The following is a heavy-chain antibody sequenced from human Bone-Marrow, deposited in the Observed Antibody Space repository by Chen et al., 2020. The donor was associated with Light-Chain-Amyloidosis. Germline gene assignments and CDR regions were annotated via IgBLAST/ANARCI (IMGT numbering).Heavy chain of an antibody. Sequence: EVQLVESGGGLVESGGSLRLSCAASGFSFKTAWMSWVRQAPGEGLEWVGRIKSKVHGGTTDYAAPVKGRFSISRDDSRNTLYLQINSLKAEDAATYFCSAIVGAYDTFDFWGQGTTVTVSS. J-gene: IGHJ3*01. CDR1: GFSFKTAW. D-gene: IGHD1-26*01. V-gene: IGHV3-15*01. CDR3: SAIVGAYDTFDF. CDR2: IKSKVHGGTT.